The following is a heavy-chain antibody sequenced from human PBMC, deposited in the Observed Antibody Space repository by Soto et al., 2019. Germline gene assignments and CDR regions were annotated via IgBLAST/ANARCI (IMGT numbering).Heavy chain of an antibody. D-gene: IGHD3-10*01. Sequence: PGGSLRLSCAASGFTFSSYAMSWVRQAPGKGLEWVSAISGSGGSTYYADSVKGRFTISRDNSKNTLYLQMNSLRAEDTAVYYCANPTKYGSATPSNYSGQGTQVTVSS. CDR1: GFTFSSYA. CDR2: ISGSGGST. V-gene: IGHV3-23*01. J-gene: IGHJ4*02. CDR3: ANPTKYGSATPSNY.